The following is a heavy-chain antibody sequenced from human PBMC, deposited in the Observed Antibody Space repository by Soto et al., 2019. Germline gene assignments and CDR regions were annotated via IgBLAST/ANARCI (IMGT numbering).Heavy chain of an antibody. Sequence: GGSLRLSCVTSGFTFTSYGMSWVRQAPGKGLEWVSAISGSSDTYYPDSVKGRFTISRDNSRSTLYLQMNSLRAEDTAVYYCATYGGDSGGYEYFQRWAQGSLVPVSS. CDR1: GFTFTSYG. D-gene: IGHD4-17*01. CDR2: ISGSSDT. J-gene: IGHJ1*01. V-gene: IGHV3-23*01. CDR3: ATYGGDSGGYEYFQR.